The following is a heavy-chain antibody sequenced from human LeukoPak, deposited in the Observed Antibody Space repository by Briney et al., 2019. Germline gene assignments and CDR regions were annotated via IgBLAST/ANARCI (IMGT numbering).Heavy chain of an antibody. Sequence: SETLSLTCAVYGGSFSGYYWSWIRQPPGKGLEWIGEINHSGSTNYNPSLKSRVTITVDTSKNQFSLKLSSVTAADTAVYYCAIDPTYYYGSGSDYWGQGTLVTVSS. V-gene: IGHV4-34*01. CDR2: INHSGST. CDR1: GGSFSGYY. J-gene: IGHJ4*02. D-gene: IGHD3-10*01. CDR3: AIDPTYYYGSGSDY.